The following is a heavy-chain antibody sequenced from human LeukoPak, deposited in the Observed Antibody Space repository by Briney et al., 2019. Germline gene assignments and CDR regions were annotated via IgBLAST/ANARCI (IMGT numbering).Heavy chain of an antibody. CDR1: GGSFNNFY. CDR2: ISHTGGT. Sequence: SETLSLTCTVSGGSFNNFYWSLIRQPPEKGLEWIGNISHTGGTTGNTNYNPSLKSRVTISVDTSKNQFSLKLSSVTAADTAVYYCARKGLRLLDWLSEYFFNYWGQGNLVTVSS. J-gene: IGHJ4*02. CDR3: ARKGLRLLDWLSEYFFNY. D-gene: IGHD3-3*01. V-gene: IGHV4-59*12.